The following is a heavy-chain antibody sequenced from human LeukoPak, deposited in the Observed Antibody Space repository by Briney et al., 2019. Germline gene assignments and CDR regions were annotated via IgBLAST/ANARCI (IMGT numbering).Heavy chain of an antibody. V-gene: IGHV3-23*01. Sequence: GGSLRLSCAASGFTFSSYAMSWVRQAPGKGLEWVSVISGSGGSTYYADSVKGRLTISRDNSKNTLYLQMNSLRAEDTALYYCAKAQYSSGWYGFDYWGQGTPVIVSS. J-gene: IGHJ4*02. CDR2: ISGSGGST. CDR3: AKAQYSSGWYGFDY. CDR1: GFTFSSYA. D-gene: IGHD6-19*01.